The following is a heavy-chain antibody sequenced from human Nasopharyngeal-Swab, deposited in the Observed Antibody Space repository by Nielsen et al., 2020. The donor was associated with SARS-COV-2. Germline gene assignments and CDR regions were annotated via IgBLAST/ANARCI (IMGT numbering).Heavy chain of an antibody. CDR2: ISGSGGST. J-gene: IGHJ6*02. V-gene: IGHV3-23*01. D-gene: IGHD3-10*01. Sequence: GESLKISCAASGFTFSSYAMSWVRQAPGKGLEWVSAISGSGGSTYYADSVKGRFTISRDNSKNTLYLQINSLRAEDTAVYYCATHGSGRIGGMDVWGQGTTVTVSS. CDR3: ATHGSGRIGGMDV. CDR1: GFTFSSYA.